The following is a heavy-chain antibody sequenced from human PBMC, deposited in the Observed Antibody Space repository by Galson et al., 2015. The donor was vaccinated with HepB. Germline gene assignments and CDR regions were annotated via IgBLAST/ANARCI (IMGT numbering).Heavy chain of an antibody. CDR1: GFTFGDYA. CDR3: TRDINDYGDYDY. CDR2: IRSKAYGGTT. J-gene: IGHJ4*02. D-gene: IGHD4-17*01. Sequence: SLRLSCAASGFTFGDYAMSWVRQAPGKGLEWVGFIRSKAYGGTTEYAASVKGRFTISRDDSKSIAYLQMNSLKTEDTAVYYCTRDINDYGDYDYWGQGALVTVSS. V-gene: IGHV3-49*04.